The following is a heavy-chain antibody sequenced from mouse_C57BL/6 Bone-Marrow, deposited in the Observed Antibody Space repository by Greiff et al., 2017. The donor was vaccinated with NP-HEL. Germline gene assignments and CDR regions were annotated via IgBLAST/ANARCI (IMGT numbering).Heavy chain of an antibody. CDR3: ERDYYGSSWDY. Sequence: QVQLQQPGAELVMPGASVKLSCKASGYTFTSYWMHWVKQRPGQGLEWIGEIDPSDSYTNYNQKFKGKSTLTVDKSSSTAYMQLSSLTSEDSAVYYCERDYYGSSWDYWGQGTTLTVSS. CDR2: IDPSDSYT. D-gene: IGHD1-1*01. J-gene: IGHJ2*01. CDR1: GYTFTSYW. V-gene: IGHV1-69*01.